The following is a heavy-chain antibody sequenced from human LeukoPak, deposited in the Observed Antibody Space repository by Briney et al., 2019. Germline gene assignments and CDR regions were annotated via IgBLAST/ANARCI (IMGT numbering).Heavy chain of an antibody. V-gene: IGHV1-69*13. CDR3: ARDRGVSCYPRCRFDY. J-gene: IGHJ4*02. CDR2: IIPIFGTA. D-gene: IGHD2-15*01. Sequence: SVKVSCKASGGTFSSYAISWVRQAPGQGLEWMGGIIPIFGTANYAQKSQGRVTITADESTSTAYMELSSLRSEDTAVYYCARDRGVSCYPRCRFDYWGQGTLVTVSS. CDR1: GGTFSSYA.